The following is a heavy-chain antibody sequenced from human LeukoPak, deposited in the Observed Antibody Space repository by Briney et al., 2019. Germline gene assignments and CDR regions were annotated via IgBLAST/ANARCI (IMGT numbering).Heavy chain of an antibody. Sequence: SSVKVSCKASGYTFTGHYIHWVRQAPGQGLEWMGWIIPNNGGTNYAQQFQGRVTMTKDTSISTAYMELTRLTSDDTAVYYCATGDVTQGNPHWGQGTLVTVSP. D-gene: IGHD4-11*01. V-gene: IGHV1-2*02. CDR2: IIPNNGGT. CDR1: GYTFTGHY. J-gene: IGHJ4*02. CDR3: ATGDVTQGNPH.